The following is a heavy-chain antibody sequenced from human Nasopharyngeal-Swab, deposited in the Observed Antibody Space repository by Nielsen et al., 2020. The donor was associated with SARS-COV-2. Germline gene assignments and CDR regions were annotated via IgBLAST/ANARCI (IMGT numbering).Heavy chain of an antibody. V-gene: IGHV4-30-2*01. J-gene: IGHJ4*02. CDR1: GGSIRGVGHS. Sequence: SQTLSLTCSVSGGSIRGVGHSWNWVRQPQGEGVGGIWYMCYSGSTDYNPSLKSRVTISVERSKNLFSLKLTSVTAADTAVYWCAREMTYDEDEDHWGQGTLVTVSS. D-gene: IGHD5-12*01. CDR2: MCYSGST. CDR3: AREMTYDEDEDH.